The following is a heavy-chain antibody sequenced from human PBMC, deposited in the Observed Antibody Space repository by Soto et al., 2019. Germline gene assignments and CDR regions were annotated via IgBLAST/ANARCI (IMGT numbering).Heavy chain of an antibody. V-gene: IGHV4-34*01. Sequence: SETLSLTCAVYGGSFSGYYWTWIRQPPGKGLEWIGEINHSGSTNYNPSLKSRVTISVDTSKNRLYLNLSSVTAADTAVYYCARGRMIVVLQGGRFDPWGQGTLVTVSS. CDR1: GGSFSGYY. CDR3: ARGRMIVVLQGGRFDP. CDR2: INHSGST. J-gene: IGHJ5*02. D-gene: IGHD2-2*01.